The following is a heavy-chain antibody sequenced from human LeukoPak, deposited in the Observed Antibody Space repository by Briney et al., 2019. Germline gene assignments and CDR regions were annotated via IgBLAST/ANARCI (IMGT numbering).Heavy chain of an antibody. CDR1: GGSISSGDCY. Sequence: PSETLSLTCTVSGGSISSGDCYWRWIRQHPGKGLEWIGYIYYSGSTYYNPSLKSRITISVDTSENRFSLKLSSVTATDTAVYYCARDCSGGSCYGAFDIWGQGTMVTVSS. V-gene: IGHV4-30-4*08. CDR2: IYYSGST. J-gene: IGHJ3*02. D-gene: IGHD2-15*01. CDR3: ARDCSGGSCYGAFDI.